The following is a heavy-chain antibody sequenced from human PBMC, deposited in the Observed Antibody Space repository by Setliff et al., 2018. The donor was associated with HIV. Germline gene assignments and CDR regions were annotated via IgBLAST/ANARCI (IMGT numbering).Heavy chain of an antibody. D-gene: IGHD3-16*02. Sequence: VASVKVSCKASGYTFTGYYMHWVRQAPGQGLEWMGWINPNSGGTNYAQKFQGRVTMTRDTSIRTAYMELSRMRSDGTAVYYCARVGGGGLRLGELSSYDAFDIWGQGTMVTVSS. J-gene: IGHJ3*02. V-gene: IGHV1-2*02. CDR1: GYTFTGYY. CDR2: INPNSGGT. CDR3: ARVGGGGLRLGELSSYDAFDI.